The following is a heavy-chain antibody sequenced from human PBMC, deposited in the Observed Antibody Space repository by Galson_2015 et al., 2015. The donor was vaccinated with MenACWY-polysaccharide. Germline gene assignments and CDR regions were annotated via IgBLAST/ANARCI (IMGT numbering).Heavy chain of an antibody. CDR3: ARSAMVRGVIISAVGDY. CDR2: ISSSSSYI. V-gene: IGHV3-21*01. CDR1: GFTFSSYS. J-gene: IGHJ4*02. D-gene: IGHD3-10*01. Sequence: SLRLSCAASGFTFSSYSMNWVRQAPGKGLEWVSSISSSSSYIYYADSVKGRFTISRDNAKNSLYLQMNSLRAEDTAVYYCARSAMVRGVIISAVGDYWGQGTLVTVSS.